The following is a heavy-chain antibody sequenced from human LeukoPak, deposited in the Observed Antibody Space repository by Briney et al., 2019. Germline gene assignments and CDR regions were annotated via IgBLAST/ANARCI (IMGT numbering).Heavy chain of an antibody. CDR2: IISIFGTA. J-gene: IGHJ5*02. D-gene: IGHD3-22*01. Sequence: SVKVSCKASGGTFSSYAISWVRQAPGQGLEWMGGIISIFGTANYAQKFQGRVTITADESTSTAYMELSSLRSEDTAVYYCASVVTWYNWFDPWGRGTLVTVSS. V-gene: IGHV1-69*13. CDR1: GGTFSSYA. CDR3: ASVVTWYNWFDP.